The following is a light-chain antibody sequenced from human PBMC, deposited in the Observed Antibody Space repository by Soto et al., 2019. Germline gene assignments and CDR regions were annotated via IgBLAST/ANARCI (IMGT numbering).Light chain of an antibody. V-gene: IGKV3D-15*01. CDR1: QSVSSN. CDR3: QQYNNWPLT. J-gene: IGKJ4*01. Sequence: EIVMTQSPAPLSVSPGERATLSCRSSQSVSSNLAWYQQKPGQAPRLLIYGASTRATGITARFSGSGSGTEFTLTISSLQSEDFAVYYCQQYNNWPLTFGGGTKVEIK. CDR2: GAS.